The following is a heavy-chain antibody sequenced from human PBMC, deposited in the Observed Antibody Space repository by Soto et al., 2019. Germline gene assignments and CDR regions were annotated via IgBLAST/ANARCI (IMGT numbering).Heavy chain of an antibody. CDR2: IYTSGST. J-gene: IGHJ3*02. D-gene: IGHD3-22*01. CDR3: ASLSAGSGYLVTDAFDI. Sequence: PSETLSLTCTVSGGSISSYYWSWIRQPAGKGPEWIGRIYTSGSTNYNPSLKSRVTMSVDTSKNQFSLKLSSVTAADTAVYYCASLSAGSGYLVTDAFDIWGQGTMVTISS. V-gene: IGHV4-4*07. CDR1: GGSISSYY.